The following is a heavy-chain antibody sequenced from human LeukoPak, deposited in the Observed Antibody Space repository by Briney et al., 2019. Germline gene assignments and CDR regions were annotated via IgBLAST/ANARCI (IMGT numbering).Heavy chain of an antibody. CDR1: GGSFSGYY. J-gene: IGHJ4*02. CDR2: INHSGRT. Sequence: PAETLSLTCAVSGGSFSGYYWTWIRQPPGKGLEWIGEINHSGRTNYNPSLKSRLTISVDTSKNQISLRLSSVTAADTAVYYCARKAVGPTSNFFDYWGQGTLVTVSS. V-gene: IGHV4-34*01. CDR3: ARKAVGPTSNFFDY. D-gene: IGHD1-26*01.